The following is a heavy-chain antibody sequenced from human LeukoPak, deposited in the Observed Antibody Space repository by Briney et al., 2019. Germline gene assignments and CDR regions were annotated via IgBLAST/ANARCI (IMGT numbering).Heavy chain of an antibody. CDR2: INHSGST. V-gene: IGHV4-34*08. CDR3: ATTGAVGARLGN. Sequence: LRLSCAASGFTVNIYYMSWLRDAPEKGLEWIREINHSGSTNYNPSLKSPVTISVDTSKNQCSLKLSSVTAADTAVYYCATTGAVGARLGNWGQGTLVTVSS. CDR1: GFTVNIYY. D-gene: IGHD1-26*01. J-gene: IGHJ4*02.